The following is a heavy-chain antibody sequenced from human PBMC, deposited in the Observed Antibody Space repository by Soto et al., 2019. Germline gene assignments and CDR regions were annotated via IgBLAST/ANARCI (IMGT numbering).Heavy chain of an antibody. CDR2: IYWDDDK. CDR3: AHSEAVVPAALDY. J-gene: IGHJ4*02. D-gene: IGHD2-2*01. CDR1: GFSLSTSGVG. V-gene: IGHV2-5*02. Sequence: QITLKESGPTLVKPTQTLTLTCTFSGFSLSTSGVGVGWIRQPPGKALEWLALIYWDDDKRYSPSLKSRRTITKATSKNHEVLTLTNLNPGDTATYYFAHSEAVVPAALDYWGQGSLVAVS.